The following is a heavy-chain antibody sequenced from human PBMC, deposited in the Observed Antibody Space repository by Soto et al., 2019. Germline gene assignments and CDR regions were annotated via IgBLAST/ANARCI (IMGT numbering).Heavy chain of an antibody. CDR2: MSGSGCST. Sequence: GGSLRLSCAASGFTFSSYALRRVRQAPGKGLECVAAMSGSGCSTYYAASVKGRFTIPRDNSKNTLYLQMNSPRAEDTAVYYCAKVRVSTGFDDCGQGTLVTVSS. CDR3: AKVRVSTGFDD. CDR1: GFTFSSYA. J-gene: IGHJ4*02. V-gene: IGHV3-23*01.